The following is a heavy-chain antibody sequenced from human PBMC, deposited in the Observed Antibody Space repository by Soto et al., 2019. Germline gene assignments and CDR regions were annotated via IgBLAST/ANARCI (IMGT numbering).Heavy chain of an antibody. Sequence: YGPTLVNPTETLTLTCTFSGFSLTSPGMCVSWIRQSPGKALEWLALIERDDDDKYYSTSLKTRLTISKDTRKNQVVLTMANMEPADKATYYCARSIRGPRRFNGMDVWGLGT. J-gene: IGHJ6*02. CDR1: GFSLTSPGMC. D-gene: IGHD1-20*01. CDR3: ARSIRGPRRFNGMDV. CDR2: IERDDDDK. V-gene: IGHV2-70*13.